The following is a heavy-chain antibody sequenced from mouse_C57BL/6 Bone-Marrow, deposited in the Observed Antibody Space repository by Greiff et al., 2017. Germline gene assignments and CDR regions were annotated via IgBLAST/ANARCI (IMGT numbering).Heavy chain of an antibody. Sequence: VQLQQSGPELVKPGASVKISCKASGYAFSSSWMNWVKQRPGKGLEWIGRIYPGDGDTNYNGKFKGKATLTADKSSSTAYMQLSSLTSEDSAVYFCARSYYYGSSSFVWGTGTTVTVSS. CDR3: ARSYYYGSSSFV. D-gene: IGHD1-1*01. CDR2: IYPGDGDT. V-gene: IGHV1-82*01. CDR1: GYAFSSSW. J-gene: IGHJ1*03.